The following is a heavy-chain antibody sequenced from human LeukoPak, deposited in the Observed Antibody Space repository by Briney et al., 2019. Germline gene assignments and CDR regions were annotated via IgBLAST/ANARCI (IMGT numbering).Heavy chain of an antibody. V-gene: IGHV3-74*01. D-gene: IGHD3-16*01. CDR1: GFTLCNYW. J-gene: IGHJ6*03. CDR3: AKLGGQEVYNYYVGV. CDR2: INSVGSSR. Sequence: GGSLRLSCAASGFTLCNYWMHWVRQAPGKGLVCVSRINSVGSSRNYADSVKGRFTLSRDNAKDTLYLQMNSLRAEDTAVYYCAKLGGQEVYNYYVGVWGKGTTVAVSS.